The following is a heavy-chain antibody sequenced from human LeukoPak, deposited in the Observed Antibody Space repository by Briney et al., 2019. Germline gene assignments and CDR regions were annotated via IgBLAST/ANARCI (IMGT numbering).Heavy chain of an antibody. CDR1: GFTVSSNY. CDR3: AKVMTARPDY. J-gene: IGHJ4*02. D-gene: IGHD6-6*01. V-gene: IGHV3-23*01. CDR2: ITASGGST. Sequence: GGSLRLSCAASGFTVSSNYMSWVRQAPGKGLEWASAITASGGSTYYADAVKGRFTISRDNSKITLYLQMNSLRAGDTAVYYCAKVMTARPDYWGQGTLATVSS.